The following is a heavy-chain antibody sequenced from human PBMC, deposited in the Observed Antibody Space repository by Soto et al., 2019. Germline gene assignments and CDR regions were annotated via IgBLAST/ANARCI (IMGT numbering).Heavy chain of an antibody. CDR1: GFTFSTYW. CDR3: ARVATGSYSWRES. CDR2: INSDGSIT. D-gene: IGHD1-26*01. V-gene: IGHV3-74*03. Sequence: EVQLEESGGDLVQPGGSLRLSCAASGFTFSTYWMHWVRQAPGKGLVWVSRINSDGSITTYADSVKGRFTISRDNSKNTLYLKMTSLRAEDTAVYYCARVATGSYSWRESWGQGTLVTVSS. J-gene: IGHJ5*02.